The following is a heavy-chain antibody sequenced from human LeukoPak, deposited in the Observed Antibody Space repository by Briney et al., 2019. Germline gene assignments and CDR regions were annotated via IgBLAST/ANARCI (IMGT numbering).Heavy chain of an antibody. D-gene: IGHD3-3*01. CDR3: ARDGPLRFLEWLLLDY. CDR1: GFTFSSYG. J-gene: IGHJ4*02. CDR2: IWYDGSNK. V-gene: IGHV3-33*01. Sequence: PGGSLRLSCAASGFTFSSYGMHWVREAPGKGLEWVAVIWYDGSNKYYADSVKRRFTISRDNSKNTLYLQMNSLRAEDTAVYYCARDGPLRFLEWLLLDYWGQGTLVTVSS.